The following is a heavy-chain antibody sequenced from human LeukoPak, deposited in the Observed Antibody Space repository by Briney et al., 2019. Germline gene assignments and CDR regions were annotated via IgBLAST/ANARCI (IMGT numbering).Heavy chain of an antibody. CDR2: INHSGST. Sequence: SETLSLTCTVSGGSISGYYWSWIRQPPGKGLEWIGEINHSGSTNYNPSLKSRVTISVDTSKNQFSLKLSSVTAADTAVYYCARGPRYYDSSGYGPRFDYWGQGTLVTVSS. CDR3: ARGPRYYDSSGYGPRFDY. V-gene: IGHV4-34*01. J-gene: IGHJ4*02. D-gene: IGHD3-22*01. CDR1: GGSISGYY.